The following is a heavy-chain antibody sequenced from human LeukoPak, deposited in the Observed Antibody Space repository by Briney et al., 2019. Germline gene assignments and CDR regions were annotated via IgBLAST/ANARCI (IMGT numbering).Heavy chain of an antibody. CDR3: ARRSYDILTGYLPDEAFDI. V-gene: IGHV5-51*01. Sequence: GESLKISCKGSGYSFTSYWIGWVRQLPGKGLEWMGIIYPGDSDTRYSPSFQGQVTISADKSISTAYLQWSSLKASDTAMYYCARRSYDILTGYLPDEAFDIWGQGTMVTVSS. CDR1: GYSFTSYW. D-gene: IGHD3-9*01. J-gene: IGHJ3*02. CDR2: IYPGDSDT.